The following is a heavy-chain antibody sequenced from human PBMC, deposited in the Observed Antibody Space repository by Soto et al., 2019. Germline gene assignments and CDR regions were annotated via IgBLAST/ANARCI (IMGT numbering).Heavy chain of an antibody. V-gene: IGHV3-74*01. CDR1: GSTFSTYR. Sequence: EVQLEESGGGLVQPGGSLRLSCVVSGSTFSTYRMHWVRQAPGKGLVWVSHIKSDGTVTHYTDSVRGRFIISRDNAKNTWFLQMNSLRAEDTAVYYCARENYDFWSGYYLDYWGQGTLVTVSS. CDR3: ARENYDFWSGYYLDY. D-gene: IGHD3-3*01. CDR2: IKSDGTVT. J-gene: IGHJ4*02.